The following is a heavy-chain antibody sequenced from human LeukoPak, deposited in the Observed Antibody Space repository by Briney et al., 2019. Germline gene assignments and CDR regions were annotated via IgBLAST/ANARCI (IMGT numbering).Heavy chain of an antibody. D-gene: IGHD5-12*01. CDR3: AIRTPVDIVATLGERVKKGLDY. CDR1: GYTFTSYD. Sequence: GASVKGSCKAAGYTFTSYDINWLRQATGQGLEWMGWMTPNSGNTGYAQKFQGRVTMTRNTSMSTAYMEFSSLRCEDTAVYYCAIRTPVDIVATLGERVKKGLDYWGQGTLVTVSS. CDR2: MTPNSGNT. V-gene: IGHV1-8*01. J-gene: IGHJ4*02.